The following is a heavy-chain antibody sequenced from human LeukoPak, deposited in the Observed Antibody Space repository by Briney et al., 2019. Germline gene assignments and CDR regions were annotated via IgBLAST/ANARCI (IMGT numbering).Heavy chain of an antibody. D-gene: IGHD3-10*01. V-gene: IGHV4-59*01. Sequence: SETLSLTCTVSGGSISSYYWSWIRQPPGKGLEWIGYIYYSGSTNYNPSLKSRVTISVDTSKNQFSLKLRSVTAADTAVYYCATSGYYYYMDVWGKGTTVTISS. J-gene: IGHJ6*03. CDR1: GGSISSYY. CDR2: IYYSGST. CDR3: ATSGYYYYMDV.